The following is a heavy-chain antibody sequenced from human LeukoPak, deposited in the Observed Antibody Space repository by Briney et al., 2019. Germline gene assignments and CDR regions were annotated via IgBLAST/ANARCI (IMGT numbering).Heavy chain of an antibody. CDR3: AGGRSGYRPYGWFDP. Sequence: SETLSLTCAVYGGSFSGYYWSWIRQPPGKGLEWIGEINHSGSTNYNPSLKSRVTISVDTSKNQFSLKLSSVTAADTAVYYCAGGRSGYRPYGWFDPWGQGTLVTVSS. D-gene: IGHD3-3*01. CDR1: GGSFSGYY. CDR2: INHSGST. V-gene: IGHV4-34*01. J-gene: IGHJ5*02.